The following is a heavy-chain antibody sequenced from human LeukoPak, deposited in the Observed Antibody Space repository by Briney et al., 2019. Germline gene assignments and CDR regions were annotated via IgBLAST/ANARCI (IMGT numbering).Heavy chain of an antibody. CDR2: ISYSGSR. Sequence: PSQTLSVTCTVPGGSINSGNYYWSWIRQHPGKGLEWIGYISYSGSRYYNPPLKGRVTISIDLSKNQFSLKLSSVTAADTAVYYCARDLGGDGYNLRNWFDPWGQGTLVTVSS. J-gene: IGHJ5*02. V-gene: IGHV4-31*03. CDR3: ARDLGGDGYNLRNWFDP. D-gene: IGHD5-24*01. CDR1: GGSINSGNYY.